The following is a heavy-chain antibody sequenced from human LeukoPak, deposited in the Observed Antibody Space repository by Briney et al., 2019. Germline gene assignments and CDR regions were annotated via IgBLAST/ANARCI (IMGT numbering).Heavy chain of an antibody. Sequence: PGGSLRLSCADSGLTISNNWMSWVRQAPGKGLEWVANIKLDGTEQYYMDSVKGRFTISRGSGKNVLYLQMSSLRVEDTAVYYCVAGNGWLGDYWGQGTLVTVSS. CDR1: GLTISNNW. V-gene: IGHV3-7*01. CDR2: IKLDGTEQ. CDR3: VAGNGWLGDY. J-gene: IGHJ4*02. D-gene: IGHD6-19*01.